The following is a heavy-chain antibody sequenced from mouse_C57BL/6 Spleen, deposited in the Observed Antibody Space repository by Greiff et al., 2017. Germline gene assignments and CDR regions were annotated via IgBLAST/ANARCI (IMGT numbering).Heavy chain of an antibody. J-gene: IGHJ3*01. V-gene: IGHV5-17*01. D-gene: IGHD1-1*01. CDR1: GFTFSDYG. CDR3: ARPGYYGSTAWFAY. CDR2: ISSGSSTI. Sequence: EVMLVESGGGLVKPGGSLKLSCAASGFTFSDYGMHWVRQAPEKGLEWVAYISSGSSTIYYADTVKGRFTIARDNAKNTLCLQMTSLRSEDTAMYYCARPGYYGSTAWFAYWGQGTLVTVSA.